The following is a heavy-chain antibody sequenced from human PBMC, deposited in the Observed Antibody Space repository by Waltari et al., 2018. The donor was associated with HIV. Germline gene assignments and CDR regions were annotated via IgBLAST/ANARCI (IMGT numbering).Heavy chain of an antibody. CDR1: GFTFSAYG. J-gene: IGHJ4*02. V-gene: IGHV3-30*02. Sequence: QVRLVESGGGVVPPGGSLRLSCAASGFTFSAYGIHWVRQAPGKGLEWVAFIRHDDSNRYYRDSVKGRFTISRDNSKNTVDLQMNNLKAEDTAVYYCGKDSNYFYDSTGYYCDFWGQGTLVTVSS. D-gene: IGHD3-3*01. CDR3: GKDSNYFYDSTGYYCDF. CDR2: IRHDDSNR.